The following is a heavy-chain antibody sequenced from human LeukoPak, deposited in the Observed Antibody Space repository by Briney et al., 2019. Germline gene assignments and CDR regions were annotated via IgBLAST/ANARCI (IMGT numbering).Heavy chain of an antibody. CDR2: INHSGST. Sequence: SETLFLTCAVYGGSFSGYYWSWIRQPPGKGLEWSGEINHSGSTNYNPSLKSRVTISVDTSKNQFSLKLSSVTAADTAVYYCAKGGYCSGGSCYFVRWFDPWGQGTLVTVSS. J-gene: IGHJ5*02. V-gene: IGHV4-34*01. CDR1: GGSFSGYY. D-gene: IGHD2-15*01. CDR3: AKGGYCSGGSCYFVRWFDP.